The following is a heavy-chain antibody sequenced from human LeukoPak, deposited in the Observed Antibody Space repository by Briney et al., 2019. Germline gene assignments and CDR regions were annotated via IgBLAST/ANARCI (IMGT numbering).Heavy chain of an antibody. V-gene: IGHV3-74*01. CDR3: ARVADYYPIPDAFDI. CDR2: TNSDGSST. D-gene: IGHD3-10*01. CDR1: GFTFSSYW. Sequence: GGPLRLSCAASGFTFSSYWMHWVRQAPGKGLVWVSRTNSDGSSTSYADSVKGRFTISRDNAKNTLYLQMNSLRAEDTAVYYCARVADYYPIPDAFDIWGQGTMVTVSS. J-gene: IGHJ3*02.